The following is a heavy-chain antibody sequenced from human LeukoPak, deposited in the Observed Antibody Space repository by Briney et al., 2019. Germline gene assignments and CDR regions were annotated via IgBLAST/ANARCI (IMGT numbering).Heavy chain of an antibody. V-gene: IGHV4-4*07. CDR2: IYTTGTT. CDR1: SGSINSYN. D-gene: IGHD2-15*01. CDR3: GRQGYIGALYFLDF. J-gene: IGHJ4*02. Sequence: NPSETLSLTCTVSSGSINSYNWGWVRQPPGKGLEWIGRIYTTGTTQYNSSLKSRVTMSIDTSTNQFSLNLKSMTAADTAVYYCGRQGYIGALYFLDFWSQGTLVAVS.